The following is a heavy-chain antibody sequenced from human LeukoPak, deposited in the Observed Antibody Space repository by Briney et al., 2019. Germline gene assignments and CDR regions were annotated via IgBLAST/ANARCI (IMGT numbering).Heavy chain of an antibody. D-gene: IGHD3-10*01. CDR2: INPSGGST. V-gene: IGHV1-46*01. Sequence: ASVKVSCKASGYTFTSYYMHWVRQAPGQGLEWMGIINPSGGSTSYAQKFQGRVTMTRDTSTSTVYMELSSLRSEDTAVYYCARSGSGSYYMGDYFDYWGQGTLVTVSS. J-gene: IGHJ4*02. CDR3: ARSGSGSYYMGDYFDY. CDR1: GYTFTSYY.